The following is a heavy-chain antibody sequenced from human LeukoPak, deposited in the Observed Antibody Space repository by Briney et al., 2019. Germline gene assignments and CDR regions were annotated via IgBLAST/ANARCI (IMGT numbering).Heavy chain of an antibody. CDR2: ISAYNGNT. Sequence: ASVKVSCKASGYTFTGYYMHWVRQAPGQGLEWMGWISAYNGNTNYAQKLQGRVTMTTDTSTSTAYMELRSLRSDDTAVYYCARVRYYDSSGYYYDYYFDYWGQGTLVTVSS. D-gene: IGHD3-22*01. CDR1: GYTFTGYY. V-gene: IGHV1-18*04. CDR3: ARVRYYDSSGYYYDYYFDY. J-gene: IGHJ4*02.